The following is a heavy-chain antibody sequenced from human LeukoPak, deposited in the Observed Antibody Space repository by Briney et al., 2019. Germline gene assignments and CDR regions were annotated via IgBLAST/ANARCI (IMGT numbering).Heavy chain of an antibody. J-gene: IGHJ6*02. V-gene: IGHV3-43*01. D-gene: IGHD3-22*01. Sequence: GGSLRLSCAASGSTFDDYTMHWVRQAPGKGLEWVSLISWDGGSTYYADSVKGRFTISRDNSKNSLYLQMNSLRTEDTALYYCAKAMLDSSGYFHYYYYGMDVWGQGTTVTVSS. CDR3: AKAMLDSSGYFHYYYYGMDV. CDR1: GSTFDDYT. CDR2: ISWDGGST.